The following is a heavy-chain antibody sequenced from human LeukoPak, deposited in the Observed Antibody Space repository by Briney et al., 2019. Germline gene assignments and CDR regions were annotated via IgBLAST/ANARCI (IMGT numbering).Heavy chain of an antibody. CDR1: GFSFSSYA. V-gene: IGHV3-23*01. CDR3: AKLLYYYDSSQPY. CDR2: ISGSGGST. Sequence: GGSLRLSCAASGFSFSSYAMTWVRQAPGKGLEWVSAISGSGGSTYYPNSAKGRFTISRDNSKNTLYLQMNSLRAEDTAVYYCAKLLYYYDSSQPYWGQGTLVTVSS. J-gene: IGHJ4*02. D-gene: IGHD3-22*01.